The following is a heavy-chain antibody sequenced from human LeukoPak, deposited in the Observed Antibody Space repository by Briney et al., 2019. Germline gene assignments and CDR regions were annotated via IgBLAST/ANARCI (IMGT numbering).Heavy chain of an antibody. CDR3: ARVTVSGRDNWFDP. J-gene: IGHJ5*02. CDR1: GYTFTSYD. Sequence: ASVKVSCKSSGYTFTSYDINWVRQATGQGLEWMGWLDPNSGNTGYAQKFQGRVTITRNTAINTAYMELSSLRSEDTAVYYCARVTVSGRDNWFDPWGQGTLVTVSS. CDR2: LDPNSGNT. D-gene: IGHD6-19*01. V-gene: IGHV1-8*03.